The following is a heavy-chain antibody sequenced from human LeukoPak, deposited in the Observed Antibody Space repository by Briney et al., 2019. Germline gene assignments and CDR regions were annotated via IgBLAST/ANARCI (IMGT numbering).Heavy chain of an antibody. V-gene: IGHV1-2*02. CDR1: GYTFTGYY. CDR2: INPNSGGT. Sequence: ASVKVSCKASGYTFTGYYMHWVRQAPGQGLEWMGWINPNSGGTNYAQKFQGRVTITADESTSTAYMELSSLRSEDTAVYYCARDLHYGDYASWGQGTLVTVSS. J-gene: IGHJ5*02. CDR3: ARDLHYGDYAS. D-gene: IGHD4-17*01.